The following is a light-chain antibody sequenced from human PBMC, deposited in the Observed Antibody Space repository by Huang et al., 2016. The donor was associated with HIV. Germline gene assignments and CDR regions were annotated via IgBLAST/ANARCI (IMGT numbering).Light chain of an antibody. V-gene: IGKV1-5*03. CDR2: KAS. CDR1: QSLSGW. J-gene: IGKJ2*01. CDR3: QQLHNSPYT. Sequence: DIQITQSPSTLSASIGDRVTITCRASQSLSGWLAWYQHRPGNAPNLLISKASSLQSGVPPRFSGSGSGTDFILTISSLQPDDFATYYCQQLHNSPYTFGQGTKLEIK.